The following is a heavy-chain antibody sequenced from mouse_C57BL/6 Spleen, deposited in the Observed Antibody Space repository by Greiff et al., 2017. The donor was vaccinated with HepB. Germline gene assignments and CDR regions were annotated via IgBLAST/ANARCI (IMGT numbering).Heavy chain of an antibody. J-gene: IGHJ2*01. CDR1: GYTFTSYW. V-gene: IGHV1-52*01. CDR3: ARGGREGYYFDY. Sequence: QVQLQQPGAELVRPGSSVKLSCKASGYTFTSYWMHWVKQRPIQGLEWIGNIDPSDSETHYNQKFKDKATLTVDKSSSTAYMQLSSLTSEDSAVYYCARGGREGYYFDYWGQGTTLTVSS. CDR2: IDPSDSET.